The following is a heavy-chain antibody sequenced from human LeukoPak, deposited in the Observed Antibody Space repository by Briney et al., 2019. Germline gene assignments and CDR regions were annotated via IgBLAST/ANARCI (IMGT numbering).Heavy chain of an antibody. Sequence: SETLSLTCAVYGGSFSGYYWSWIRQPPGKGLEWIGEINHSGSTNYNPSLKSRVTISVDTSKNQFSLKLSSVTAADTAVYYCARQRSSSWYRARIEYNWFDPWGQGTLVTVSS. V-gene: IGHV4-34*01. D-gene: IGHD6-13*01. J-gene: IGHJ5*02. CDR1: GGSFSGYY. CDR3: ARQRSSSWYRARIEYNWFDP. CDR2: INHSGST.